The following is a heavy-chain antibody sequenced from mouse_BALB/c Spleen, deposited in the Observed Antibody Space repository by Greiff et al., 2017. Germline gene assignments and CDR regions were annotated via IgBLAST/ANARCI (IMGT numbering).Heavy chain of an antibody. V-gene: IGHV1S34*01. CDR3: AGGNYYAMDY. Sequence: LVKPGASVKISCTASGYSFTGYYMHWVKQRHGKSLEWIGYISCYNGATSYNQKFKGKATFTVDTSSSTAYMQFNSLTSEDSAVYYCAGGNYYAMDYWGQGTSVTVSS. J-gene: IGHJ4*01. CDR2: ISCYNGAT. D-gene: IGHD2-1*01. CDR1: GYSFTGYY.